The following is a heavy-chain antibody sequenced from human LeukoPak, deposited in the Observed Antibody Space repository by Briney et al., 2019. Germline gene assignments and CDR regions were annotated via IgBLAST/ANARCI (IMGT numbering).Heavy chain of an antibody. CDR1: GGSISSGGYY. CDR2: FYYSGST. V-gene: IGHV4-31*03. D-gene: IGHD2-2*01. Sequence: PSQTLSLTCTVSGGSISSGGYYWSWIRQHPGKGLEWIGYFYYSGSTYYNPSLKSRVTISVDTSKNQFSLKLSSVTAADTAVYYCASTYCSSTSCPIDYWGQGTLVTVSS. CDR3: ASTYCSSTSCPIDY. J-gene: IGHJ4*02.